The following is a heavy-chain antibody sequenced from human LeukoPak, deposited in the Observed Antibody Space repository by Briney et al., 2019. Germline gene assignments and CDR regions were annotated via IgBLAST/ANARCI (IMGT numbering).Heavy chain of an antibody. CDR3: ARFSGSYWGGYYFDY. CDR1: GFPFSSYA. V-gene: IGHV3-23*01. Sequence: GGSLRLSCAASGFPFSSYAMSWVRQAPGKGLEWVSAISGSGGSTYYADSVKGRFTISRDNAKNSLYLQMNSLRAEDTAVYYCARFSGSYWGGYYFDYWGQGTLVTVSS. CDR2: ISGSGGST. J-gene: IGHJ4*02. D-gene: IGHD1-26*01.